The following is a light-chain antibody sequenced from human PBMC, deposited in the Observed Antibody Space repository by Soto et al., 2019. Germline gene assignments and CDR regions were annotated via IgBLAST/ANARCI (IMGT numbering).Light chain of an antibody. CDR2: DAS. J-gene: IGKJ1*01. Sequence: DIQMTQSPSTLSASVGDRVTITCRASQSISSWLAWYQQKPGKGPNLLIYDASSLQSGVSSRFSGSRSGTEFTLICSSLQPDDFASYYSQQYNRFWTFGQGTRVEL. CDR3: QQYNRFWT. V-gene: IGKV1-5*01. CDR1: QSISSW.